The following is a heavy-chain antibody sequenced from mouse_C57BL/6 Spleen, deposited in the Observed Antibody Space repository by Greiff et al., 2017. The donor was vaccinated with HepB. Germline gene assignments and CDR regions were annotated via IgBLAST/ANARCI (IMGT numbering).Heavy chain of an antibody. D-gene: IGHD2-5*01. J-gene: IGHJ2*01. CDR2: INPYNGGT. Sequence: VQLQQSGPVLVKPGASVKMSCKASGYTFTDYYMNWVKQSHGKSLEWIGVINPYNGGTSYNQKFKGKATLTVDKSSSTAYMELNSLTSEDSAVYFCARSGPSYYSNYDFDYWGQGTTLTVSS. CDR1: GYTFTDYY. V-gene: IGHV1-19*01. CDR3: ARSGPSYYSNYDFDY.